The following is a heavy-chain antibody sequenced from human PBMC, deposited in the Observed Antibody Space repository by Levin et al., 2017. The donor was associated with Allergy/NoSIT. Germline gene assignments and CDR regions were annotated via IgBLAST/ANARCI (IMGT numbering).Heavy chain of an antibody. D-gene: IGHD2-15*01. Sequence: GESLKISCAASGFTFSSYAMHWVRQAPGKGLEWVAVISYDGSNKYYADSVKGRFTISRDNSKNTLYLQMNSLRAEDTAVYYCAREGIHRSFYFDYWGLGTLVTVSS. CDR2: ISYDGSNK. CDR1: GFTFSSYA. V-gene: IGHV3-30-3*01. CDR3: AREGIHRSFYFDY. J-gene: IGHJ4*02.